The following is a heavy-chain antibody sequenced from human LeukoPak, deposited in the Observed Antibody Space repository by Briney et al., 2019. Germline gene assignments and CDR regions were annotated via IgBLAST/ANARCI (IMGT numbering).Heavy chain of an antibody. V-gene: IGHV4-4*09. CDR1: GGSISSYY. Sequence: SETLSLTCTVSGGSISSYYWSWIRQPPGKGLEWIGYIYTSGSTNYNPPLKSRVTISVDTSKNQFSLKLSSVTAADTAVYYCARSSRGYSARGYYYYYMDVWGKGTTVTVSS. CDR3: ARSSRGYSARGYYYYYMDV. D-gene: IGHD1-26*01. J-gene: IGHJ6*03. CDR2: IYTSGST.